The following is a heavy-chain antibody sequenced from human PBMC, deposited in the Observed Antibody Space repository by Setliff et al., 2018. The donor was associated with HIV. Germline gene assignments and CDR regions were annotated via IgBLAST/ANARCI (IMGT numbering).Heavy chain of an antibody. CDR2: ISGSAGST. CDR3: AKAARDYYDSSGYYIGIDY. D-gene: IGHD3-22*01. V-gene: IGHV3-23*01. J-gene: IGHJ4*02. CDR1: GFTFSSYA. Sequence: SCAASGFTFSSYAMSWVRQAPGKGLDWVSAISGSAGSTHYADSVKGRFTISRDNSKSTLYLQMNSLRAEDTAVYYCAKAARDYYDSSGYYIGIDYWGRGTLVTVSS.